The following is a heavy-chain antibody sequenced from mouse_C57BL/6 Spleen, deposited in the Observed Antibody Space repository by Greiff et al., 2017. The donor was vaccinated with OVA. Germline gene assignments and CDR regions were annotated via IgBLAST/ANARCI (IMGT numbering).Heavy chain of an antibody. CDR2: IDPSDSYT. D-gene: IGHD1-1*01. CDR3: ARGGTTVVDYFDY. V-gene: IGHV1-59*01. Sequence: QVQLQQPGAELVRPGTSVKSSCKASGYTFTSYWMHWVKQRPGQGLEWIGVIDPSDSYTNYNQKFKGKATLTVDTSSSTAYMQLSSLTSEDSAVYYCARGGTTVVDYFDYWGQGTTLTVSS. CDR1: GYTFTSYW. J-gene: IGHJ2*01.